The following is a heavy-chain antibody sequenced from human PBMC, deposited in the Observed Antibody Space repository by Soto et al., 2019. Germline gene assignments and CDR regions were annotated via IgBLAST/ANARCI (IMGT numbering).Heavy chain of an antibody. D-gene: IGHD5-18*01. V-gene: IGHV4-39*02. CDR1: GGSIRGSSHY. J-gene: IGHJ4*02. CDR2: IHYSGST. CDR3: ARQYSYGLGYFEF. Sequence: SETLSLTCTVSGGSIRGSSHYWGWIRQPPGKGLEWISSIHYSGSTYYNPSNPSLKSRVTISVDTSKNHFSLKLSSVTAADTAVYYCARQYSYGLGYFEFWGQGALVTVSS.